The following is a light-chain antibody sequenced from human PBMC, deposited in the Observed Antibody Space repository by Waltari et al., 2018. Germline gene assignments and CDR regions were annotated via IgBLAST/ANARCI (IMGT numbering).Light chain of an antibody. CDR1: RSYVGNYNF. J-gene: IGLJ3*02. V-gene: IGLV2-23*01. CDR3: CSYAGSRTPWV. Sequence: QSVLTQPASVSGSPGQSITISCTGSRSYVGNYNFVSWYQQHPDEAPKLVIYEGSKRPSGISIRFSGSKSGNTASLTISRLHAEDEADYFCCSYAGSRTPWVF. CDR2: EGS.